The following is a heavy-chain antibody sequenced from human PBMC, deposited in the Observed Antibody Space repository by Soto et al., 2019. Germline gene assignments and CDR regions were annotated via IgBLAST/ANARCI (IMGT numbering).Heavy chain of an antibody. J-gene: IGHJ6*02. CDR1: GYTFTSYY. D-gene: IGHD6-13*01. CDR3: ARVAAAGTPPYYYYGMDV. CDR2: INPSGGST. Sequence: ASVKVSCKASGYTFTSYYMHWVRQAPGQGLEWMEIINPSGGSTSYAQKFQGRVTMTRDTSTSTVYMELSSLRSEDTAVYYCARVAAAGTPPYYYYGMDVWGQGTTVTVSS. V-gene: IGHV1-46*03.